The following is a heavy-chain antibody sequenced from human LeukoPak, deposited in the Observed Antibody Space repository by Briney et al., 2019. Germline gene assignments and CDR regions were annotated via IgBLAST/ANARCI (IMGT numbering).Heavy chain of an antibody. CDR1: GGSVSSGSYY. J-gene: IGHJ4*02. Sequence: SETLSLTCTVSGGSVSSGSYYWSWIRQPPGKGLEWIGYIYYSGSTNYNPSLKSRVTISVDTPKNQFSLKLSSVTAADTAVYYCARDPPPYCGGDCPSYWGQGTLVTVSS. CDR2: IYYSGST. V-gene: IGHV4-61*01. D-gene: IGHD2-21*02. CDR3: ARDPPPYCGGDCPSY.